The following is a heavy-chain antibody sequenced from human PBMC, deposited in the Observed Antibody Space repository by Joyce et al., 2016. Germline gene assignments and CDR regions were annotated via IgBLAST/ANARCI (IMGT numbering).Heavy chain of an antibody. J-gene: IGHJ5*02. CDR2: INTDGSST. CDR1: GFSFSGYW. Sequence: EVQLVESGGGLVQPGGSLRLSCAASGFSFSGYWIHWVRQAPGKGLVWVSLINTDGSSTRFAEPVKGRFTISRDNAKNTLYLQMNSLRAEDTAVYYCVRGISARPGGPNWFDPWGQGTLVTVSS. V-gene: IGHV3-74*01. D-gene: IGHD6-6*01. CDR3: VRGISARPGGPNWFDP.